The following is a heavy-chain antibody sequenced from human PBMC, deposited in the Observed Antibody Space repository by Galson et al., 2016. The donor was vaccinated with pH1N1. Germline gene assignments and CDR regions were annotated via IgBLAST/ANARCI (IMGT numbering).Heavy chain of an antibody. V-gene: IGHV3-64D*06. J-gene: IGHJ6*02. CDR2: ISTHGDRA. CDR1: GFIFNDYV. Sequence: SLRLSCAASGFIFNDYVINWVRQAPGKGLEYVSSISTHGDRAFYADSLKGRFTVSRDNSKNMVYLLMSSLTAEDTAVYFCVNDREFGDWNCLDCRYYFVMDVWGQGTTVTVSS. D-gene: IGHD3-10*01. CDR3: VNDREFGDWNCLDCRYYFVMDV.